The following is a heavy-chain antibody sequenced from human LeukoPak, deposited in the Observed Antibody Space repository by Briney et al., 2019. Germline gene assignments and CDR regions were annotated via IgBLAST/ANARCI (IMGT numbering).Heavy chain of an antibody. CDR2: INHSGST. Sequence: PSETLSLTCAVYGGSFSGYYWSWIRQPPGKGLEWIGEINHSGSTNYNPSLKSRVTISVDTSKNQFSLKLSSVTAADTAVYYCGRGLASSSWYSLTYYYYYYGMDVWGQGTTVTVSS. CDR3: GRGLASSSWYSLTYYYYYYGMDV. V-gene: IGHV4-34*01. J-gene: IGHJ6*02. CDR1: GGSFSGYY. D-gene: IGHD6-13*01.